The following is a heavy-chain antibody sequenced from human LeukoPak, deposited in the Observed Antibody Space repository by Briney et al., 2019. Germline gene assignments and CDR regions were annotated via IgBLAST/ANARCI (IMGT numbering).Heavy chain of an antibody. Sequence: GASVKVSCKASGGTFSSYAISWVRQAPGQGLEWMGGIIPIFGTANYAQKFQGRVTITADESTSTAYMELSSLRSEDTAVYYCAITLVATTLDYWGQGTLVTVSS. CDR3: AITLVATTLDY. J-gene: IGHJ4*02. D-gene: IGHD5-12*01. V-gene: IGHV1-69*13. CDR2: IIPIFGTA. CDR1: GGTFSSYA.